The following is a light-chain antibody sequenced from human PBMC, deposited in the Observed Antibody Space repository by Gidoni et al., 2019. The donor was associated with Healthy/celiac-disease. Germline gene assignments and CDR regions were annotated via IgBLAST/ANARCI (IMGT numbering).Light chain of an antibody. Sequence: EIVLPQSPGTLSLSPGERATLSCRASQSVSSSYLAWYQQKPGQAPRLLIYGASSRATGIPDRVSVSGSGTDFTLTISILEPEDFAVYYCQQYGSSPQIFTFXPXTKVDIK. CDR3: QQYGSSPQIFT. CDR1: QSVSSSY. J-gene: IGKJ3*01. V-gene: IGKV3-20*01. CDR2: GAS.